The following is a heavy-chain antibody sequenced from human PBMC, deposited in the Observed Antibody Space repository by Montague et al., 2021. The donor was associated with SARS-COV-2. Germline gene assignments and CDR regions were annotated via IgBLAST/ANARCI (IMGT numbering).Heavy chain of an antibody. CDR2: IDWDDDK. Sequence: PALVKPTQTLTLTCTFSGFSLSTSGMCVSWIRQPPGRALEWLARIDWDDDKYYSTSLKTRLTISKDTSKNRVVLTMTNMDPVDTATYYCARRTYDILTGYDYGMDVWGQGTTVTVAS. V-gene: IGHV2-70*11. CDR3: ARRTYDILTGYDYGMDV. J-gene: IGHJ6*02. CDR1: GFSLSTSGMC. D-gene: IGHD3-9*01.